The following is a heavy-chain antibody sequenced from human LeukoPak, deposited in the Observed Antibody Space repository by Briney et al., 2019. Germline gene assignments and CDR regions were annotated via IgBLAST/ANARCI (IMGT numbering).Heavy chain of an antibody. V-gene: IGHV3-21*01. D-gene: IGHD1-26*01. CDR1: GFIFSSYG. J-gene: IGHJ3*02. Sequence: GGSLRLSCAASGFIFSSYGMSWVRQAPGKGLEWDSSISSGTSYIYYADSVKGRFTISRDNAKNSLYLQMNSLRAEDTAVYYCARDPTSSWETAFDIWGQGTMVTVSS. CDR2: ISSGTSYI. CDR3: ARDPTSSWETAFDI.